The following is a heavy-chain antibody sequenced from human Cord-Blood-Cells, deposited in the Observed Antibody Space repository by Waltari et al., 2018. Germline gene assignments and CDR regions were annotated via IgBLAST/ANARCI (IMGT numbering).Heavy chain of an antibody. D-gene: IGHD7-27*01. V-gene: IGHV3-21*01. CDR1: GFTFSSYS. CDR3: ARGTGDYYYYGMDV. Sequence: EVQLVESGGGLVKPGGSLRLSCAASGFTFSSYSMNWVRQAPGKGLEWVSSISSSSSHIYYADSVKGRFTISRDNAKNSLYLQMNSLRAEDTAVYYCARGTGDYYYYGMDVWGQGTTVTVSS. CDR2: ISSSSSHI. J-gene: IGHJ6*02.